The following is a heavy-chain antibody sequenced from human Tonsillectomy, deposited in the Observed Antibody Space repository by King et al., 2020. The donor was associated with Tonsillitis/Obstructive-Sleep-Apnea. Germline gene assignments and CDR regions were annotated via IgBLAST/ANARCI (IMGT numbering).Heavy chain of an antibody. V-gene: IGHV3-15*01. CDR3: ASGYPIDY. D-gene: IGHD5-12*01. CDR1: GFSFSDTW. J-gene: IGHJ4*02. CDR2: LKSKTDGGAT. Sequence: QLVQSGGGSVKPGGSLRLSCAASGFSFSDTWMSWVRQAPGKGLEWVGRLKSKTDGGATDYAAPVKGRLTISRDDSKNTLFLQMNSLKTEDTAVYYCASGYPIDYWGQGTLVTVSS.